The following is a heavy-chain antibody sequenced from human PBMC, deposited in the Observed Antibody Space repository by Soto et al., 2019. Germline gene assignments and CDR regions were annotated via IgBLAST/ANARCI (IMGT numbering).Heavy chain of an antibody. V-gene: IGHV4-59*01. J-gene: IGHJ4*02. Sequence: PSENLSLTCTVSGGSISSYYWSWIRQPPGKGLEWIGYIYYSGSTNYNPSLKSRVTISVDTSKNQFSLKLSSVTAADTAVYYCARDGYPYGSGSYYEILPVSWGQGTLVTVCS. D-gene: IGHD3-10*01. CDR1: GGSISSYY. CDR3: ARDGYPYGSGSYYEILPVS. CDR2: IYYSGST.